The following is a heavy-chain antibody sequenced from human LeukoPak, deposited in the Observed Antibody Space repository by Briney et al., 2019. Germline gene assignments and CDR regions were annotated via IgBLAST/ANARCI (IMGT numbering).Heavy chain of an antibody. Sequence: SVKVSCKASGGTFSSYTISWVRQAPGQGLEWMGRIIPILGIANYAQKFQGRVTITADKSTSTAYMELSSLRSEDTAVYYCARATGNSDHSPREPIHWYFDLWGRGTLVTVSS. D-gene: IGHD4-23*01. CDR1: GGTFSSYT. V-gene: IGHV1-69*02. CDR3: ARATGNSDHSPREPIHWYFDL. J-gene: IGHJ2*01. CDR2: IIPILGIA.